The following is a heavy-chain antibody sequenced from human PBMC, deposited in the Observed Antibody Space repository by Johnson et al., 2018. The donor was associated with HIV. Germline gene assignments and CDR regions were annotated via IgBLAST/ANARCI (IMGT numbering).Heavy chain of an antibody. V-gene: IGHV3-30*02. Sequence: QVQLVESGGGVVQPGGSLRLSCAASGFTFSSYDMHWVRQAPGKGLEWVALIRYDGSNKYYADSVKGRFTISRDNSKNTLYLQMNSLRAEDTAVYYCAKDSYSSGYYNDAFDIWGQGTMVTVSS. CDR2: IRYDGSNK. D-gene: IGHD3-22*01. J-gene: IGHJ3*02. CDR3: AKDSYSSGYYNDAFDI. CDR1: GFTFSSYD.